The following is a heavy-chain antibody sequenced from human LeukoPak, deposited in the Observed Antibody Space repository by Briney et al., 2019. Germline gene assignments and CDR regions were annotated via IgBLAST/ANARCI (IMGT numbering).Heavy chain of an antibody. D-gene: IGHD1-26*01. J-gene: IGHJ3*02. CDR3: AVIVGATLIGAFDI. CDR1: GFTFSSYS. V-gene: IGHV3-21*01. Sequence: GGSLRLSCAASGFTFSSYSMNWVRQAPGKGLEWVSSISSSSSYIYYADSVKGRFTISRDNAKNSLYLQMNSLRAEDTAVYYCAVIVGATLIGAFDIWGQGTMVTVSS. CDR2: ISSSSSYI.